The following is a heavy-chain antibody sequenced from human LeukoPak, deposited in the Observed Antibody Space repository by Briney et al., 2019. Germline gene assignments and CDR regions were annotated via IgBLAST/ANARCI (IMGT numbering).Heavy chain of an antibody. CDR1: GGSISASRT. D-gene: IGHD6-25*01. CDR3: ARVLTAAGLDF. V-gene: IGHV4-39*07. J-gene: IGHJ4*02. Sequence: SETLSLTCTVSGGSISASRTWGWVRWALGKGLEWIGIIHGDGRTASNLSLKSRVIISLDTSKNQFSLKVSSVTAADTAFYYCARVLTAAGLDFWGQGTLVTVSS. CDR2: IHGDGRT.